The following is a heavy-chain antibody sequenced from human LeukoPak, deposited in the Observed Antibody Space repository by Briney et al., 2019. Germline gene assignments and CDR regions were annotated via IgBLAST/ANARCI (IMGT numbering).Heavy chain of an antibody. CDR2: IYSGGST. CDR1: GFPLSSNY. CDR3: ARDETYAFDI. Sequence: PGGALRLSCAASGFPLSSNYMSWVRQAPGKGLEWGSVIYSGGSTYYADSVKGRFTISRDNSKNTLYLQMNSLRAEDTAVYYCARDETYAFDIWGQGTMVTVSS. J-gene: IGHJ3*02. V-gene: IGHV3-53*01.